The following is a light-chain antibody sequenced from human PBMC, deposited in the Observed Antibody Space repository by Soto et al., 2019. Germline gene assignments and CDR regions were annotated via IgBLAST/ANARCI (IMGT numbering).Light chain of an antibody. Sequence: EIVSRQSPSTLSLSPGERATLSCSASRRGISSYFAWYQQKPGQAPRLLIYDASNRATGIPARFSGSGSGTDFTLTISSLEPEDFAVYYCQQRSNWPPITFGQGTRLEI. CDR3: QQRSNWPPIT. J-gene: IGKJ5*01. CDR1: RRGISSY. CDR2: DAS. V-gene: IGKV3-11*01.